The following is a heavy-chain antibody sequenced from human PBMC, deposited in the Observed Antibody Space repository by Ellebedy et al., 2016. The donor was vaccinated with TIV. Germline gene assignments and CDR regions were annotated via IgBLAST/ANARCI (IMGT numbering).Heavy chain of an antibody. J-gene: IGHJ5*02. CDR3: ALSPRAGNNWFDP. V-gene: IGHV6-1*01. CDR2: TYYRSKWNT. CDR1: GDSVSSNSGA. Sequence: SQTLSLTCAISGDSVSSNSGAWNWVRQSPSRGLEWLGRTYYRSKWNTDYAVSVKSRITINPDTSKNQFSLQLNSVTPEDTAVYYCALSPRAGNNWFDPWGQGTLVTVSS. D-gene: IGHD6-19*01.